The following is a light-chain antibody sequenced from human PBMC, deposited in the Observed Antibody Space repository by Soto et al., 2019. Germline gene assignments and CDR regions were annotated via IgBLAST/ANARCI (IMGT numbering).Light chain of an antibody. CDR2: LNSDGSH. J-gene: IGLJ2*01. Sequence: QAVLTQSPSASASLGASVKLTCTLSSGHSSYAIAWHQQQPEKGLRYLMKLNSDGSHSKGDGIPDRFSGSSSGAERYLTISSLQSEDEADYYCQTWGTGIVVFGGGTKLTVL. V-gene: IGLV4-69*01. CDR1: SGHSSYA. CDR3: QTWGTGIVV.